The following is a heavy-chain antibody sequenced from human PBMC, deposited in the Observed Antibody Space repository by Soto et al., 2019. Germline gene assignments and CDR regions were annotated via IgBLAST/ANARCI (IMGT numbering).Heavy chain of an antibody. D-gene: IGHD6-19*01. CDR1: GFTFSSYA. Sequence: EVQLLESGGGLVQPGGSLRLSCAASGFTFSSYAMTWVRQAPGKGLEWVSTINRSGDSTYYRDSVKGRFNISRDNSKNTVNLQMKSLGAEDTARYYCEKTDKFGPQSSGWANRIDVWGQGTLVTVSS. J-gene: IGHJ4*02. V-gene: IGHV3-23*01. CDR2: INRSGDST. CDR3: EKTDKFGPQSSGWANRIDV.